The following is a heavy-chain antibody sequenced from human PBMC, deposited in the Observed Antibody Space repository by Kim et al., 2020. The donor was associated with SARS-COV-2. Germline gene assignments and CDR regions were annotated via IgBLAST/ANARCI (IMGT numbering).Heavy chain of an antibody. CDR2: ISYDGSNK. Sequence: GGSLRLSCAASGFTFSSYAMHWVRQAPGKGLEWVAVISYDGSNKYYADSVKGRFTISRDNSKNTLYLQMNSLRAEDTAVYYCARDLGIVVGPLYYYYYGMDVWGQGTTVTVSS. D-gene: IGHD3-22*01. CDR1: GFTFSSYA. J-gene: IGHJ6*02. V-gene: IGHV3-30-3*01. CDR3: ARDLGIVVGPLYYYYYGMDV.